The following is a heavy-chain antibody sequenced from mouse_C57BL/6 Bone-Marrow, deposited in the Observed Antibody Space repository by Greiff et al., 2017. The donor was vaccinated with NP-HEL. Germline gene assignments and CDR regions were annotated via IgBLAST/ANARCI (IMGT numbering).Heavy chain of an antibody. CDR1: GYTFTDYY. CDR2: IYPGSGNT. J-gene: IGHJ2*01. CDR3: ARVGGPYYFDY. V-gene: IGHV1-76*01. D-gene: IGHD1-1*02. Sequence: QVQLKESGAELVRPGASVKLSCKASGYTFTDYYINWVKQRPGQGLEWIARIYPGSGNTYYNEKFKGKATLTAEKSSSTAYMQLSSLTSEDSAVYFCARVGGPYYFDYWGQGTTLTVSS.